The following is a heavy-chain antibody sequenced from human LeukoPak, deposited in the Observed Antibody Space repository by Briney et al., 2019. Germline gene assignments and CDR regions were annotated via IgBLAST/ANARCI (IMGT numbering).Heavy chain of an antibody. J-gene: IGHJ4*02. V-gene: IGHV3-33*08. CDR1: GFTFSSYG. D-gene: IGHD4-17*01. CDR2: IWYDGSNK. Sequence: GGSLRLSCAASGFTFSSYGMHWVRQAPGKGLEWVAVIWYDGSNKYYGDSVKGRVTISRDNSKSTLYLQLNSLRAEDTAVYYCARDDGDSIFDHWGQGTLVTVSS. CDR3: ARDDGDSIFDH.